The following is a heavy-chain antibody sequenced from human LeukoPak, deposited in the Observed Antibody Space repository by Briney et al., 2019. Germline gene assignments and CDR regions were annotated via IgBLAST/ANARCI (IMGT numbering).Heavy chain of an antibody. V-gene: IGHV4-34*01. J-gene: IGHJ4*02. Sequence: PSETLSLTCAVNGGSFSGYYWSWIRQPPGKGLEWIGEINHSGSTNYNPSLKSRVTISVDTSKNQFSLKLSSVTAADTAVYYCARGRMVAATYFDYWGQGTLVTVSS. D-gene: IGHD2-15*01. CDR2: INHSGST. CDR1: GGSFSGYY. CDR3: ARGRMVAATYFDY.